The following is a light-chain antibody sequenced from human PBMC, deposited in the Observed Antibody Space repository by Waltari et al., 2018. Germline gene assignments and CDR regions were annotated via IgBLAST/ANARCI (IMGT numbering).Light chain of an antibody. CDR1: ALPNQN. CDR3: QSADSSGTLKWF. J-gene: IGLJ2*01. V-gene: IGLV3-25*03. Sequence: SSELTQPPSLSVSPGQTARITCSGDALPNQNTYWYQQRSGQAHLTTIYKDNPRPSGVPERFSGYQSGTTVTLTVSGVQAADEADYYCQSADSSGTLKWFFGGGTKLTVL. CDR2: KDN.